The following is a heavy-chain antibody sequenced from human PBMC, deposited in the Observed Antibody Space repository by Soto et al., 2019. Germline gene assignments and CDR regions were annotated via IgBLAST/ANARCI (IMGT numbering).Heavy chain of an antibody. Sequence: QVQLVESGGGVVQPGRSLRLSCAASGFTFSSYAMHWVRQAPGKGLEWVAVISYDGSNKYYADSVKGRFTISRDNSKNTLYLQMNSLRAEDTAVYYWARADGGGVLRFLERPLGYWGQGTLVTVSS. V-gene: IGHV3-30-3*01. CDR2: ISYDGSNK. CDR3: ARADGGGVLRFLERPLGY. D-gene: IGHD3-3*01. J-gene: IGHJ4*02. CDR1: GFTFSSYA.